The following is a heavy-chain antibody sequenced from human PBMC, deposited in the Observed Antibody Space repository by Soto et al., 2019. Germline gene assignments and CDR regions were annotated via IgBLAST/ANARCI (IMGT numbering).Heavy chain of an antibody. D-gene: IGHD3-3*01. CDR1: GGSFSGYY. CDR3: ARGNFGVVHYYYGMDV. V-gene: IGHV4-34*01. CDR2: INNSGST. Sequence: LSLTCAVYGGSFSGYYWSWIRQPPGKGLEWIGEINNSGSTNYNPSLKSRVTISVDTSKNQFSLKLSSVTAADTAVYYCARGNFGVVHYYYGMDVWGQGTTVTVS. J-gene: IGHJ6*02.